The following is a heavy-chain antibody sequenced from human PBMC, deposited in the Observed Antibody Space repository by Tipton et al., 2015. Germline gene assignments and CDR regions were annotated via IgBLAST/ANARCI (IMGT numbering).Heavy chain of an antibody. Sequence: GLVKPSETLSLTCAVSGGSVSSPSYYWSWIRQPPGKGLEWIGYIYYIGSTNYNPSLKGRLTMSIDTSKNQFSLNLSSVTAADTAGYYCARHKDSGTYPLDYWGQGTLVTVSS. CDR1: GGSVSSPSYY. CDR2: IYYIGST. D-gene: IGHD3-10*01. CDR3: ARHKDSGTYPLDY. V-gene: IGHV4-61*01. J-gene: IGHJ4*02.